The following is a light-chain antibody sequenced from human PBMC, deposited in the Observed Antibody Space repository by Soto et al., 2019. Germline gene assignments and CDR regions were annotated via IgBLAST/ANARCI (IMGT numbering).Light chain of an antibody. J-gene: IGLJ2*01. Sequence: NFMLTQPHSVSESPGKTVTISCTRSSGSIASSYVQWYQQRPGSAPTTVIYEDNQRPSGVPDRFSGSIDSSSNSASLTISGLKTEDEADYYCQSYDSSNPVVFGGGTQLTVL. CDR2: EDN. V-gene: IGLV6-57*04. CDR1: SGSIASSY. CDR3: QSYDSSNPVV.